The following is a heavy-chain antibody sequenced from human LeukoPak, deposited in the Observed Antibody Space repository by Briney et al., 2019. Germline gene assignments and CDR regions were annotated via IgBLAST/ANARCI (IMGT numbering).Heavy chain of an antibody. V-gene: IGHV3-48*02. CDR2: ISGSSTSI. Sequence: GGSLRLSCAASGFTFSSSEMNWMRQAPGKGLEWLSSISGSSTSIYYADSVKGRFTISRDNVKNLLYLQMNSLRDEDTAVYYCDYHGNWGQGTLVTVSP. J-gene: IGHJ4*02. CDR1: GFTFSSSE. CDR3: DYHGN. D-gene: IGHD3-10*01.